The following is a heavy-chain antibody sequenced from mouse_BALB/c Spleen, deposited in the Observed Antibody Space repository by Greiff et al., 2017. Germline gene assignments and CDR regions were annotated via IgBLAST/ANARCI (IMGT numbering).Heavy chain of an antibody. Sequence: VKLQESGAELVRPGVSVKISCKGSGYTFTDYAMHWVKQSHAKSLEWIGVISTYYGDASYNQKFKGKATMTVDKSSSTAYMELARLTSEDSAIYYCAREGLLGRYFDVWGAGTTVTVSS. CDR2: ISTYYGDA. V-gene: IGHV1S137*01. CDR1: GYTFTDYA. J-gene: IGHJ1*01. CDR3: AREGLLGRYFDV. D-gene: IGHD4-1*01.